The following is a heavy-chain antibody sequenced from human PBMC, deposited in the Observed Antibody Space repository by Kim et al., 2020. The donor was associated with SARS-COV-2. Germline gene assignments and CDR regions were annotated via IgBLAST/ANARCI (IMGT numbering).Heavy chain of an antibody. V-gene: IGHV3-33*01. D-gene: IGHD2-21*02. CDR1: GFTFNAYS. CDR2: IWYDEDKK. CDR3: ASAFTADYFDY. Sequence: GGSLRLSCAASGFTFNAYSMHWVRQPPGKGLEWVAVIWYDEDKKYYAESVKGRFIVSRDNSNNTLYLQVNSLKAEDTAVYYCASAFTADYFDYWGKGTLV. J-gene: IGHJ4*02.